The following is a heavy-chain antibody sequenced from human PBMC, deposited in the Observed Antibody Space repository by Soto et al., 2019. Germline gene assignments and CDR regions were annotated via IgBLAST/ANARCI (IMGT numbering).Heavy chain of an antibody. CDR1: GFTFSSYG. V-gene: IGHV3-30*18. J-gene: IGHJ6*03. CDR3: AKEDPAQNGQSGYDSNYYYYMDV. D-gene: IGHD5-12*01. CDR2: ISYDGSNK. Sequence: GGSLRLSCAASGFTFSSYGMHWVRQAPGKGLEWVAVISYDGSNKYYADSVKGRFTISRDNSKNTLYLQMNSLRAEDTAVYYCAKEDPAQNGQSGYDSNYYYYMDVWGKGTTVTVSS.